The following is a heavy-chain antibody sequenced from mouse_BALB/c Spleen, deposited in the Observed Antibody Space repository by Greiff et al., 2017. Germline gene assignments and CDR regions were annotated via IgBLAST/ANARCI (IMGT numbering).Heavy chain of an antibody. V-gene: IGHV14-3*02. D-gene: IGHD1-1*02. CDR1: GFNIKDTY. CDR2: IDPANGNT. Sequence: VQLQQSGAELVKPGASVKLSCTASGFNIKDTYMHWVKQRPEQGLEWIGRIDPANGNTKYDPKFQGKATITADTSSNTAYLQLSSLTSEDTAVYYCARWLWDYAMDYWGQGTSVTVSS. J-gene: IGHJ4*01. CDR3: ARWLWDYAMDY.